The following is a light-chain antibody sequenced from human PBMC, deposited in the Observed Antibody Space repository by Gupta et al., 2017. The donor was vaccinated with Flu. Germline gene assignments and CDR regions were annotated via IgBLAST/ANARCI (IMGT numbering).Light chain of an antibody. J-gene: IGKJ1*01. CDR2: GAS. CDR3: QQYGNSPQT. V-gene: IGKV3-20*01. Sequence: GTLSLSPGERATLSCRASQSVSSNYLAWYQQKPGQAPTLLIYGASTRASDIPDRFSGSGSGTDFTLTISRLEPDDSAVYCCQQYGNSPQTFGQGTKVEIK. CDR1: QSVSSNY.